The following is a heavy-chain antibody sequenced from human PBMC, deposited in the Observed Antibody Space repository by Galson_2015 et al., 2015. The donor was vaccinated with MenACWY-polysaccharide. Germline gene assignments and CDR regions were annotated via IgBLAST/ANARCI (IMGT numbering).Heavy chain of an antibody. V-gene: IGHV3-23*01. D-gene: IGHD1-1*01. CDR2: ISLHGRNT. CDR3: VKAHETSGWNRGPGY. Sequence: SLRLSCAASGFTFTSYTMSWIRQAPGKGPEWVTVISLHGRNTYYADPVKGRFTISRDNSKNTLYLQMHDLRAEDTAVYYCVKAHETSGWNRGPGYWGQGTLVTVSS. CDR1: GFTFTSYT. J-gene: IGHJ4*02.